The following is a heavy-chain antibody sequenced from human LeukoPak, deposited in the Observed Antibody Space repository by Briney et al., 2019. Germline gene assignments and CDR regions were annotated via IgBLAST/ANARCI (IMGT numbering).Heavy chain of an antibody. D-gene: IGHD5-24*01. CDR2: ISYDGSDK. V-gene: IGHV3-30*03. Sequence: AGGSLRLSCAASGFTFKSYGMHWVRQAPGKGLEWVAAISYDGSDKYYVDSVKGRFTISRDNSKNTLYLQMDSLKSEDTAVYYCATGYSVEMATMPDWGQGTLVTVPS. J-gene: IGHJ4*02. CDR1: GFTFKSYG. CDR3: ATGYSVEMATMPD.